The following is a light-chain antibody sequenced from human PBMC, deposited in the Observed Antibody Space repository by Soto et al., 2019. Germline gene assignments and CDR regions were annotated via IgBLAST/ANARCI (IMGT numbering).Light chain of an antibody. Sequence: DIQMTQSPSTLSASVGDRVTITCRASQSISSWLAWYPQKPGKAPKLLIYKASSLEGGVPSRFSGSGSGTEFTLTISSLQPDDFATYYCQQYNSYLYTFGQGTKLEIK. CDR1: QSISSW. J-gene: IGKJ2*01. CDR2: KAS. V-gene: IGKV1-5*03. CDR3: QQYNSYLYT.